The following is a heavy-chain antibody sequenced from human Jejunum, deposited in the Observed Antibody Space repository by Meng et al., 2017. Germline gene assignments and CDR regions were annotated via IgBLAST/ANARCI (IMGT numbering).Heavy chain of an antibody. Sequence: EVQWLEAGGGLVQPGGSLRLSGAASGFTFSSYAMIWVRQAPDKGLEWVSAISGSGGNTYYADSVKGRLTISRDNSKNTLYLQINSLRVEDTAIYYCGRVASGDPDYWGQGTLVTVSS. D-gene: IGHD6-13*01. J-gene: IGHJ4*02. V-gene: IGHV3-23*01. CDR2: ISGSGGNT. CDR1: GFTFSSYA. CDR3: GRVASGDPDY.